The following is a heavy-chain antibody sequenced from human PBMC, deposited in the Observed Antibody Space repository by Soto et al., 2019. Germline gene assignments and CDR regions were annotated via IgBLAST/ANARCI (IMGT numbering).Heavy chain of an antibody. D-gene: IGHD5-18*01. V-gene: IGHV1-2*04. CDR1: GYTFTRYY. CDR3: ARGTAMVAYYYYGMDV. J-gene: IGHJ6*02. Sequence: APVKGSCKGSGYTFTRYYIHWGRQAPGQRLEWMGWINPNSGGTNYAQKFQGWVTMTRDTSISTAYMELSRLRSDDTAVYYCARGTAMVAYYYYGMDVWGQGTTVTVSS. CDR2: INPNSGGT.